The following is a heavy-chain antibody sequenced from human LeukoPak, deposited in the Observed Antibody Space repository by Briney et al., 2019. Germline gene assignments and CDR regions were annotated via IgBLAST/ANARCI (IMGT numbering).Heavy chain of an antibody. Sequence: ASVKVSCKASGYTFTGYYMHWVRQAPGQGLEWMGWITPNSGGTNYAQKFQGRVTMTRDTSISTAYMELSKLTSDDTAVYFCARGLPSPIDHYYFDYWGQGSLVTVSS. CDR2: ITPNSGGT. D-gene: IGHD5-12*01. CDR1: GYTFTGYY. V-gene: IGHV1-2*02. J-gene: IGHJ4*02. CDR3: ARGLPSPIDHYYFDY.